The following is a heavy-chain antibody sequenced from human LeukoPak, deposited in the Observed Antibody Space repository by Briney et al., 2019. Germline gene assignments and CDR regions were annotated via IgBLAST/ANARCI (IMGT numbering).Heavy chain of an antibody. V-gene: IGHV1-2*02. CDR1: GYTFTGYY. CDR2: INPNSGGT. Sequence: ASVKVSCKASGYTFTGYYMHWVRQAPGQGLEWMGWINPNSGGTNYAQKFQGRATMTRDTSISTAYMELSRLRSDDTAVYYCARVRYCSSTSCWGGWFDPWGQGTLVTVSS. D-gene: IGHD2-2*01. J-gene: IGHJ5*02. CDR3: ARVRYCSSTSCWGGWFDP.